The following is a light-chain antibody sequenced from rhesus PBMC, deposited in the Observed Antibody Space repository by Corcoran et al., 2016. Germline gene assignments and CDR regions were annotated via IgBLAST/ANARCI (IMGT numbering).Light chain of an antibody. J-gene: IGKJ3*01. CDR2: KAS. V-gene: IGKV1-74*01. CDR3: QHAYGAPIT. CDR1: ENVNNY. Sequence: DIQMTQSPSSLSASVGDRVTITCRASENVNNYLHWYQHKPGKTPKLLIYKASPLQTGVPSRFRGSGSGTDYTFTSSNLQPEDVATYYCQHAYGAPITFGPGTKLEIK.